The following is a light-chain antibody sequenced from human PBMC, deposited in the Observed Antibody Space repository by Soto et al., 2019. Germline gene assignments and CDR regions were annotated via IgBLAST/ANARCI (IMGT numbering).Light chain of an antibody. CDR1: QTVRNNY. CDR3: QQSYSTPPT. Sequence: EFVLTQSPGTLSLSPGERATLSCRASQTVRNNYLAWYQQKPGQAPRLLIYDASSRATGIPDRFSGGGSGTDFTLTISSLQPEDFATYYCQQSYSTPPTFGGGTKVDNK. J-gene: IGKJ4*01. V-gene: IGKV3-20*01. CDR2: DAS.